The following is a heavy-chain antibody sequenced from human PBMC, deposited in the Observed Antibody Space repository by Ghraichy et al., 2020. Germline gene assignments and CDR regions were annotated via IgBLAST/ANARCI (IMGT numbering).Heavy chain of an antibody. CDR3: ARGDYGDYEVERYWYFDL. D-gene: IGHD4-17*01. CDR1: GGSISSGGYS. CDR2: IYHSGST. J-gene: IGHJ2*01. V-gene: IGHV4-30-2*01. Sequence: SQTLSLTCAVSGGSISSGGYSWSWIRQPPGKGLEWIGYIYHSGSTYYNPSLKSRVTISVDRSKNQFSLKLSSVTAADTAVYYCARGDYGDYEVERYWYFDLWGRGTLVTVSS.